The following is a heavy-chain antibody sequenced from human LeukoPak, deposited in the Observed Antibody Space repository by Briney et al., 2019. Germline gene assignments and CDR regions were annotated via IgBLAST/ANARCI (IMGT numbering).Heavy chain of an antibody. CDR2: IRSSSSYI. V-gene: IGHV3-21*01. D-gene: IGHD3-9*01. J-gene: IGHJ4*02. Sequence: GSLRLSCAASGFTFSSYSMNWVRQAPGKGLEWVSSIRSSSSYIYYADSVKGRFTISRDNAKNSLYLQMNSLRAEDTAVYYCARVSRYFLSVPGYYFDYWGQGTLVTVSS. CDR3: ARVSRYFLSVPGYYFDY. CDR1: GFTFSSYS.